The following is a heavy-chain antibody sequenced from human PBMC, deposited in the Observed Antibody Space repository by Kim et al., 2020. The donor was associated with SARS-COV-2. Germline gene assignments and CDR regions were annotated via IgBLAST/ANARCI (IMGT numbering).Heavy chain of an antibody. J-gene: IGHJ6*02. CDR2: INPSGGST. Sequence: ASVKVSCKASGYTFTSYYMHWVRQAPGQGLEWMGIINPSGGSTSYAQKFQGRVTMTRDTSTSTVYMELSSLRSEDTAVYYCAGDYDSSGFYYYGMDVWGQGTTVTVSS. CDR1: GYTFTSYY. CDR3: AGDYDSSGFYYYGMDV. V-gene: IGHV1-46*01. D-gene: IGHD3-22*01.